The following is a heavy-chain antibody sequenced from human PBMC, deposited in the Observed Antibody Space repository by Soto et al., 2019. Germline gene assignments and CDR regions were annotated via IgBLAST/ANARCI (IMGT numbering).Heavy chain of an antibody. CDR3: AKGLINGRWYAED. D-gene: IGHD6-13*01. J-gene: IGHJ4*02. Sequence: EVHLLESGGGLVHPGESLRLSCGASGFTFSSCVMTWVRQAPGNGLEWVSCITDSGTGTYYADSVKGRFTISRDNSKNTMYLQMNNLRAEDTGVYYCAKGLINGRWYAEDWGQGTLVTVSS. CDR1: GFTFSSCV. CDR2: ITDSGTGT. V-gene: IGHV3-23*01.